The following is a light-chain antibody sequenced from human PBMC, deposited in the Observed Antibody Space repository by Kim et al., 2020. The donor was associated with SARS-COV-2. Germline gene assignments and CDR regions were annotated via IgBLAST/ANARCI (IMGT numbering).Light chain of an antibody. Sequence: ATINYPASQYILHRYKDKDCLAWYAQRPEQSPQLLLYCASTRASGVSDRFSGSGSETDFTLTIDNLQAEDVAVYHCQQHYRPPYTFVQGTKLEI. J-gene: IGKJ2*01. CDR2: CAS. CDR3: QQHYRPPYT. V-gene: IGKV4-1*01. CDR1: QYILHRYKDKDC.